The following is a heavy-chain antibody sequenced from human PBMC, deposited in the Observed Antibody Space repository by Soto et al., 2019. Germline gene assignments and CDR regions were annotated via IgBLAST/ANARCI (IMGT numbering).Heavy chain of an antibody. CDR3: ARGGAAGGNNWFDP. J-gene: IGHJ5*02. V-gene: IGHV1-69*13. D-gene: IGHD6-13*01. CDR2: IIPIFGTA. CDR1: GGTFSSYA. Sequence: SVKVSCKASGGTFSSYAISWVRQAPGQGLEWMGGIIPIFGTANYAQKFQGRVTITADESTSTAYMELSSLRSEDTAVYYCARGGAAGGNNWFDPWGQGTLVTVSS.